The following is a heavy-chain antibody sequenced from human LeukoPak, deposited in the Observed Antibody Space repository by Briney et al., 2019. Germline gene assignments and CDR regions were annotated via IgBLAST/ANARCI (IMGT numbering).Heavy chain of an antibody. CDR3: ARGSRGYSYG. CDR2: IYYSAST. D-gene: IGHD5-18*01. J-gene: IGHJ4*02. CDR1: GGSVSSGSYY. V-gene: IGHV4-61*01. Sequence: SETLSLTCTVSGGSVSSGSYYWSWIRQPPGKGLEWIGYIYYSASTNYNPSLKSRVTISVDTSNNQFSLKLSSVTAADTAVYYCARGSRGYSYGWGQGTLVAVSS.